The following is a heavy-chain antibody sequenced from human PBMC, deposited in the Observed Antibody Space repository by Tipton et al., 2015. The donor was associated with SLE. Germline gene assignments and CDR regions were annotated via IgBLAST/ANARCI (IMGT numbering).Heavy chain of an antibody. Sequence: LRLSCAVYGGSFSGYYWSWIRQPPGKGLEWIGEINHSGSTNYNPSLKSRVTISVDTSKNQFSLKLSSVTAADTAVYYCAREIAAAIDYWGQGTLVTVSS. CDR2: INHSGST. CDR3: AREIAAAIDY. D-gene: IGHD6-13*01. J-gene: IGHJ4*02. V-gene: IGHV4-34*01. CDR1: GGSFSGYY.